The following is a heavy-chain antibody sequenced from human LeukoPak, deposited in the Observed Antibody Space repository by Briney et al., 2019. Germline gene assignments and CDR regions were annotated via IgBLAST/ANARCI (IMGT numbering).Heavy chain of an antibody. D-gene: IGHD1-26*01. CDR2: INPSIGST. Sequence: ASVKVSGKASGYTFTSYYIHWVRQAPGQGLEWMGIINPSIGSTIYSQKFQGRVTMTRDTSTSTVYMELSSLKSEDTAVFYCAISGNYFRPFDYWGQGTLVSVSS. CDR3: AISGNYFRPFDY. V-gene: IGHV1-46*01. CDR1: GYTFTSYY. J-gene: IGHJ4*02.